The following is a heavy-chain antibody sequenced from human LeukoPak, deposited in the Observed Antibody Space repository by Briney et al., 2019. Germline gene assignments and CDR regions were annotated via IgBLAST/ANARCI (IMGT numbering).Heavy chain of an antibody. Sequence: PSETLSLTCTVSGGSISTSSYYWGWIRQPPGKGLEWIGSIYYSGNTYYNPSLKSRLTISLDTSKNQFSLKLSSVTAADTAVYYCASRLESFHAGDLDYWGQGTLVTVSS. CDR1: GGSISTSSYY. CDR3: ASRLESFHAGDLDY. CDR2: IYYSGNT. V-gene: IGHV4-39*07. D-gene: IGHD2-21*01. J-gene: IGHJ4*02.